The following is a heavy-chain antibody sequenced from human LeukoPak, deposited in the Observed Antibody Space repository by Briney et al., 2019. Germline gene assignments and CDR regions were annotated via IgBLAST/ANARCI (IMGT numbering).Heavy chain of an antibody. D-gene: IGHD1-26*01. CDR2: IKLDGSEQ. CDR3: ARDGGIMNAFDV. Sequence: GGSLRLSCAASGFTFNYHWMAWVRQAPGKGLEWVASIKLDGSEQYYLDSVKGRFAISRDNAKNLMNLQMNILRAEDTAIYYCARDGGIMNAFDVWGHGTAVTVSS. CDR1: GFTFNYHW. V-gene: IGHV3-7*01. J-gene: IGHJ3*01.